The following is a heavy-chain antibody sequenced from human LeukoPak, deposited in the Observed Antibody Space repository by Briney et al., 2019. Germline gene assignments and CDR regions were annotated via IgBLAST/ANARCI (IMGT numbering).Heavy chain of an antibody. D-gene: IGHD3-9*01. J-gene: IGHJ4*02. V-gene: IGHV3-11*04. CDR3: AREDILTGYYWGGFDY. CDR2: ISSSGSTI. CDR1: GFTFSDYY. Sequence: GGSLRLSCAASGFTFSDYYMSWIRQAPGKGLEWVSYISSSGSTIYYADSVKGRFTISRDNAKNSLYLQMNSLRAEDTAVYYCAREDILTGYYWGGFDYWGQGTLVTVSS.